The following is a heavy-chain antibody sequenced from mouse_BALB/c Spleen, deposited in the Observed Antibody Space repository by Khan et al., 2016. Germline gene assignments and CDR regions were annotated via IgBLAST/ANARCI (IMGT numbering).Heavy chain of an antibody. J-gene: IGHJ1*01. CDR1: GFTFSDYY. CDR2: ISDGGSYT. Sequence: EVELVESGGGLVKPGGSLKLSCAASGFTFSDYYMYWVRQTPEKRLEWVATISDGGSYTYYPDSVKGRLAISIDNAKNNLYLQMSSLKYEDTAKYYCARDLNWYFDVWGAGTTVTVSS. CDR3: ARDLNWYFDV. V-gene: IGHV5-4*02.